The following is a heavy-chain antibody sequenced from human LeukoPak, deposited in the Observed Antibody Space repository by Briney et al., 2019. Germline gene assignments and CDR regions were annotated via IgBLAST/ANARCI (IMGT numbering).Heavy chain of an antibody. Sequence: ASVKVSCKASGYXFSDYYIHWVRQAPGQGREWLGWITPNSGGTKYAQRFQGRVTMTRDTSISTAYMDLSSLGSDDTAVFYCVRKSATRRTSEFDYWGQGTPVTVSS. CDR1: GYXFSDYY. V-gene: IGHV1-2*02. J-gene: IGHJ4*02. CDR3: VRKSATRRTSEFDY. D-gene: IGHD2-15*01. CDR2: ITPNSGGT.